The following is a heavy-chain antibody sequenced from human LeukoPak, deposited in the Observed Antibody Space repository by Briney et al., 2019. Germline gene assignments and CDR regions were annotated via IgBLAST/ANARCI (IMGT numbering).Heavy chain of an antibody. CDR2: ISAYNGNT. CDR3: ARVGPLIAAYYMDV. V-gene: IGHV1-18*01. D-gene: IGHD6-6*01. Sequence: ASVKVSCKASGYTFTSYGISWVRQAPGQGLEWMGWISAYNGNTNYAQKLQGRVTMTTDTSTSTAYMELRSLRSDDTSVYYCARVGPLIAAYYMDVWGKGTTVTVSS. CDR1: GYTFTSYG. J-gene: IGHJ6*03.